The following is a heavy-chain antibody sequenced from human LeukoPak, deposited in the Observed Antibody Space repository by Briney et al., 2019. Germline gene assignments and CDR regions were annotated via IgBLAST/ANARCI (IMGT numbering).Heavy chain of an antibody. J-gene: IGHJ4*02. CDR1: GYTFTTYY. CDR2: INPSGGST. V-gene: IGHV1-46*01. Sequence: ASVKVSCKASGYTFTTYYVHWVRQAPGQGLEWMGIINPSGGSTTYAQKFRGRLTMTRDMSTRTVYMELSSLRSEDTAVYYCARGSRPVYNLLTGKRYFDYWGQGTLLTVSS. CDR3: ARGSRPVYNLLTGKRYFDY. D-gene: IGHD3-9*01.